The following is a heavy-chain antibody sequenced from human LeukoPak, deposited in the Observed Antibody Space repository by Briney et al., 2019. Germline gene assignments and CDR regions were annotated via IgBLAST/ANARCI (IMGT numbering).Heavy chain of an antibody. Sequence: SGGSLRLSCAASGFTFSRHGMHWVRQAPGKGLEWVSSISSSSSYIYYADSVKGRFTNSRDNAKNSLYLQMNSLRAEDTAVYYCARDLYTSSLTFDYWGQGTLVTVSS. CDR2: ISSSSSYI. D-gene: IGHD6-13*01. J-gene: IGHJ4*02. CDR3: ARDLYTSSLTFDY. CDR1: GFTFSRHG. V-gene: IGHV3-21*01.